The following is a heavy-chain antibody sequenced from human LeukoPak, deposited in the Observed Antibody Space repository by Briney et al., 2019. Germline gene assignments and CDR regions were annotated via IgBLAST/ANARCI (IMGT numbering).Heavy chain of an antibody. CDR3: ARDSVQGARFGWFDP. CDR2: IYYSGST. Sequence: SQTLSPTCTVSGGSISSGGYYWSWIRQHPGKGLEWIGYIYYSGSTYYNPSLKSRVTISVDTSKNQFSLKLSSVTAADTAVYYCARDSVQGARFGWFDPWGQGTLVTVSS. J-gene: IGHJ5*02. CDR1: GGSISSGGYY. D-gene: IGHD3-10*01. V-gene: IGHV4-31*03.